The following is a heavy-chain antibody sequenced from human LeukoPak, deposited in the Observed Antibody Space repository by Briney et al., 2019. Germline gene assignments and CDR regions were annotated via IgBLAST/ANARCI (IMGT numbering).Heavy chain of an antibody. CDR3: AKEIKDQYCSGTQNCLFDY. CDR1: MFTFNTYG. D-gene: IGHD2-2*01. CDR2: IRFDGSTK. J-gene: IGHJ4*02. Sequence: PGGSLRLSCAASMFTFNTYGMHWVRQAPVRGLEWLAFIRFDGSTKYYADSVMSRFTISRDNSKNTLYLQMNSLRAEDTAVYYCAKEIKDQYCSGTQNCLFDYWGQGTLVTVSS. V-gene: IGHV3-30*02.